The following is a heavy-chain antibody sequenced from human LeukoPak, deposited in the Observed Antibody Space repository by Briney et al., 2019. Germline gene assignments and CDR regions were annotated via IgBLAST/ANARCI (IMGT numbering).Heavy chain of an antibody. CDR1: GYTFTSYA. CDR3: ARGYYGSGYVDY. J-gene: IGHJ4*02. V-gene: IGHV1-3*01. CDR2: INAGNGNT. D-gene: IGHD3-10*01. Sequence: GASVKVSCKATGYTFTSYAMHWVRQAPGQRLEWMGWINAGNGNTKYLQKFQGRVTITRDTSASTAYMELSSLRSEDTAVYYCARGYYGSGYVDYWGQGTLVTVSS.